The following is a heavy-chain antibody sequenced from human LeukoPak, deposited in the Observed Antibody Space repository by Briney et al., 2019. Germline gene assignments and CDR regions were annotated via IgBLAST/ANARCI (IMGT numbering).Heavy chain of an antibody. CDR3: AREGLNMVRGIIPKEAWGWFDP. D-gene: IGHD3-10*01. CDR2: IYHSGST. CDR1: GYSISSGYY. V-gene: IGHV4-38-2*02. J-gene: IGHJ5*02. Sequence: SETLSLSCTVSGYSISSGYYWGWIRQPPGKGLEWIGSIYHSGSTYYNPSLKSRVTISVDTSKDQFSLKLTSVTAADTAVYYCAREGLNMVRGIIPKEAWGWFDPWGQGTLVTVSS.